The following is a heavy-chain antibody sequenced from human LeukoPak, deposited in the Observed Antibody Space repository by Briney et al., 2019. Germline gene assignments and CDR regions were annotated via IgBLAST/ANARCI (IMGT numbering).Heavy chain of an antibody. CDR2: IIPIFGTA. Sequence: ASVKVSYKASGGAFSSYAISWVRQAPGQGLEWMGGIIPIFGTANYAQKFQGRVTITADESTSTAYMELSSLRSEDTAVCYCARLRVVVNRGDWYFDLWGRGTLVTVSS. V-gene: IGHV1-69*13. D-gene: IGHD3-22*01. J-gene: IGHJ2*01. CDR1: GGAFSSYA. CDR3: ARLRVVVNRGDWYFDL.